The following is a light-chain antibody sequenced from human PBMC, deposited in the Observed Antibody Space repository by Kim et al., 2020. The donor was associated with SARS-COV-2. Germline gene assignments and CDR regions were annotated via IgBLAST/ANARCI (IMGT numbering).Light chain of an antibody. CDR2: KAA. J-gene: IGKJ1*01. Sequence: DIQMTKSPSTLSASVGDRVTITCRASQRISTWLAWYQQKPGKAPKLLIYKAASLESGVPSRLSGSGSGTEFTLTVSSLQPDDFATYQCQQYNSYPWTFGQGTKVDIK. CDR1: QRISTW. CDR3: QQYNSYPWT. V-gene: IGKV1-5*03.